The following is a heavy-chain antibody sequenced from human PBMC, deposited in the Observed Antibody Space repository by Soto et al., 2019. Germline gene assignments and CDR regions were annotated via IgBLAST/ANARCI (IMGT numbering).Heavy chain of an antibody. D-gene: IGHD1-26*01. J-gene: IGHJ2*01. CDR1: GFTFSSYE. CDR3: ARVGGSYYYWYFDL. CDR2: ISSSGSTI. Sequence: GGSLRLSCAASGFTFSSYEMNWVRQAPGKGLEWVSYISSSGSTIYYADSGKGRFTISRDNAKNSLYLQMSSLRAEDTAVYYCARVGGSYYYWYFDLWGRGTLVTVSS. V-gene: IGHV3-48*03.